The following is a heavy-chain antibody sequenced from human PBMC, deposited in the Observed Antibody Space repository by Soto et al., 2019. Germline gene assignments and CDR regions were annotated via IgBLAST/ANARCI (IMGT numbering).Heavy chain of an antibody. V-gene: IGHV3-13*01. Sequence: GGSLRLSCAASGFTFSSYDMHWVRQATGKGLEWVSAIGTAGDTYYPGSVKGRFTISRENAKNSLYLQMNSLRAGDTAVYYCARGYCSSTSCYALGLDYYYYMDVWGKGTTVTVSS. CDR1: GFTFSSYD. J-gene: IGHJ6*03. CDR2: IGTAGDT. CDR3: ARGYCSSTSCYALGLDYYYYMDV. D-gene: IGHD2-2*01.